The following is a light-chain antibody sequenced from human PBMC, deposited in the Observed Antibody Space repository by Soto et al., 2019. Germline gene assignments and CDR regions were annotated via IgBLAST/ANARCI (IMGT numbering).Light chain of an antibody. CDR3: QHFNNYPIT. CDR1: QGISSA. J-gene: IGKJ5*01. CDR2: DAS. Sequence: IPMTQSPSTLSASVGDRVTITCRASQGISSALAWYQQKPGKAPKLLIYDASSLESGVPSRFSGSGSGTDFTLTISSLQPEDFATYYCQHFNNYPITFGQGARLEIK. V-gene: IGKV1D-13*01.